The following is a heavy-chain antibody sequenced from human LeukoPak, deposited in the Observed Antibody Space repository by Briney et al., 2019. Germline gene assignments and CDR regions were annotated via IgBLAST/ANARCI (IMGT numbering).Heavy chain of an antibody. V-gene: IGHV3-21*01. CDR1: GFTFSSYS. CDR3: AREFEGSASGAGY. CDR2: ISSSSSYI. D-gene: IGHD3-16*01. Sequence: GGSLRLSCAASGFTFSSYSMNWVRQAPGKGLEWVSSISSSSSYIYYADSVKGRFTISRDNAKNSLYLQMNSLRADDTAVYYCAREFEGSASGAGYWGRGTLVTVSS. J-gene: IGHJ4*02.